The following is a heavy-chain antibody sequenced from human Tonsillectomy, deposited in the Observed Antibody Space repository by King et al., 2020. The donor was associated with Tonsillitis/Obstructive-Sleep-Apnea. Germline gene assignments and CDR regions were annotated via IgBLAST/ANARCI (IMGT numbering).Heavy chain of an antibody. CDR3: ARGRGWLRWYFDY. CDR2: NSSNGGST. V-gene: IGHV3-64*01. CDR1: GFTFSSYA. J-gene: IGHJ4*02. D-gene: IGHD5-12*01. Sequence: VQLVESGGGLVQPGGSLRLSCAASGFTFSSYAMHWVRQAPGKGLEYVSANSSNGGSTYYANSVKGRFTISRDNSKNTLYLQMGSLRAEDMAVYYCARGRGWLRWYFDYWGQGTLVTVSS.